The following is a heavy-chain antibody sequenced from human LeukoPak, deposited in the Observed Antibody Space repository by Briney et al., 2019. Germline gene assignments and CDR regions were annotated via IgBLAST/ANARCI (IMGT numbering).Heavy chain of an antibody. D-gene: IGHD1-26*01. CDR3: ARHQLGELPPFYY. Sequence: SETLSLTCTVSGGSISSSSYYWGRIRQPQGKGLEGIGGIYYSGSTYYNPSLKRRATITVNTSKNQYSQKHSHMTDATTAEYYCARHQLGELPPFYYWGQGTLVTVSS. V-gene: IGHV4-39*01. CDR1: GGSISSSSYY. CDR2: IYYSGST. J-gene: IGHJ4*02.